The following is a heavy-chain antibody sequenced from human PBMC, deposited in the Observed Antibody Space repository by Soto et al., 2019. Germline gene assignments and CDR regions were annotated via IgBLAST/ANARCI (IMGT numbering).Heavy chain of an antibody. CDR3: ARRSIAARQRNWFDP. CDR1: GGTFSSYA. V-gene: IGHV1-69*13. J-gene: IGHJ5*02. D-gene: IGHD6-6*01. CDR2: IIPIFGTA. Sequence: SVKVSCKASGGTFSSYAISWVRQAPGQGLEWMGGIIPIFGTADYAQKFQGRVTITADESTSTAYMELSSLRSEDTAVYYCARRSIAARQRNWFDPWGQGTLVTVSS.